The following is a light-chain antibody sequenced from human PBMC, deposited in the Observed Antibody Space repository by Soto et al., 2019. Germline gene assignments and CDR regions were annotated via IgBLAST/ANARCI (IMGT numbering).Light chain of an antibody. J-gene: IGLJ2*01. V-gene: IGLV2-14*01. CDR2: EVS. CDR3: SSYTGSSTVV. CDR1: SGDVGSYTY. Sequence: QSALTQPASVSGSPGQSITISCTGTSGDVGSYTYVSWYQQHPGKAPKLMIYEVSNRPSGISNRFSGSKSGNTASLTISGLQAEDEADYYCSSYTGSSTVVFGGGTKLTVL.